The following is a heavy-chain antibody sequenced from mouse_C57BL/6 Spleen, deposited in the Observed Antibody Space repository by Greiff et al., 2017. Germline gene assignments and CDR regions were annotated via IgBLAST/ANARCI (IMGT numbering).Heavy chain of an antibody. CDR1: GYTFTDYN. D-gene: IGHD1-1*01. J-gene: IGHJ4*01. CDR2: INPNNGGT. CDR3: ARYYYGYYYAMDY. V-gene: IGHV1-18*01. Sequence: VQLQQSGPELVKPGASVKIPCKASGYTFTDYNMDWVKQSHGKSLEWIGDINPNNGGTIYNQKFKGKATLTVDKSSSTAYMELRSLTSEDTAVYYCARYYYGYYYAMDYWGQGTSVTVSS.